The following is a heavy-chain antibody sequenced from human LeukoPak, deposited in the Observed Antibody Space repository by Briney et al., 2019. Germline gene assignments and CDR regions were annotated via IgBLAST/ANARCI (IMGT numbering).Heavy chain of an antibody. CDR3: ARTTDYYDSSGQADDAFDI. J-gene: IGHJ3*02. CDR1: GFTFSSYE. Sequence: GGSLRLSCAASGFTFSSYEMNWVRQAPGKGLEWVSYISSSGSTIYYADSVKGRFTISRDNAKNSLYLQMNSLRAEDTAVYYCARTTDYYDSSGQADDAFDIWGQGAMVTVSS. D-gene: IGHD3-22*01. CDR2: ISSSGSTI. V-gene: IGHV3-48*03.